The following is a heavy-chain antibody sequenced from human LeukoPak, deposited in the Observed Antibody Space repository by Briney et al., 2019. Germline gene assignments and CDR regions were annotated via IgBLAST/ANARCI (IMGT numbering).Heavy chain of an antibody. Sequence: GASVKVSCKASGYSFSDYYIDWVRQAPGQGLEWMGRLNPKSGDAMYAQKFQGRVTMTRDTSINTAYMDLSALRSDDTAVYYCARVWGDGWWFDPWGQGTLVTVSS. CDR2: LNPKSGDA. CDR1: GYSFSDYY. V-gene: IGHV1-2*02. J-gene: IGHJ5*02. CDR3: ARVWGDGWWFDP. D-gene: IGHD3-16*01.